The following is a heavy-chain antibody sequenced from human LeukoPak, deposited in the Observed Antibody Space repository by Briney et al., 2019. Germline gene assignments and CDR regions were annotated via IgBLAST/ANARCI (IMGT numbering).Heavy chain of an antibody. CDR3: ARVRSVTGFFDY. J-gene: IGHJ4*02. V-gene: IGHV1-3*01. D-gene: IGHD1-20*01. Sequence: ASVKVSCKASGYTFTSYAMHWVRQAPGQRLEWMGWINAGNGNTKYSQKFQGRVTITRDTSASTAYMELSSLRSEDMAVYYCARVRSVTGFFDYWGQGTLVTVSS. CDR1: GYTFTSYA. CDR2: INAGNGNT.